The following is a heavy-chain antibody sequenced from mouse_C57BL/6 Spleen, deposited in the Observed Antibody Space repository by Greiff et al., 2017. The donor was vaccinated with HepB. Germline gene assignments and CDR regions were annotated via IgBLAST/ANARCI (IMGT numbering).Heavy chain of an antibody. D-gene: IGHD1-1*01. V-gene: IGHV1-81*01. CDR1: GYTFTSYG. CDR2: IYPRSGNT. CDR3: ARGGYGSSYSDY. J-gene: IGHJ2*01. Sequence: QVQLKQSGAELARPGASVKLSCKASGYTFTSYGISWVKQRTGQGLEWIGEIYPRSGNTYYNEKFKGKATLTADKSSSTAYMELRSLTSEDSAVYFCARGGYGSSYSDYWGQGTTLTVSS.